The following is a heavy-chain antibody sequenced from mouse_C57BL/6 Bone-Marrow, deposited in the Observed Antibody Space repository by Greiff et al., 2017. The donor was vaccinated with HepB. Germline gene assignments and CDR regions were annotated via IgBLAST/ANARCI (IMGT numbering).Heavy chain of an antibody. D-gene: IGHD1-1*01. Sequence: QVQLQQSGAELARPGASVKMSCKASGYTFTSYTMHWVKQRPGQGLEWIGYINPSSGYTKYNQKFKDKATLTADKSSSTAYMQRSSLTSVDSAVYYCAGYPPLITPVVGDFDYWGEGPTLAVDS. CDR2: INPSSGYT. CDR3: AGYPPLITPVVGDFDY. V-gene: IGHV1-4*01. J-gene: IGHJ2*01. CDR1: GYTFTSYT.